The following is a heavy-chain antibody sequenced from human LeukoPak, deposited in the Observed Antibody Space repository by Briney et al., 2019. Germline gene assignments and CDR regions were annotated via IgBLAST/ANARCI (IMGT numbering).Heavy chain of an antibody. CDR1: GFTFSSYG. CDR3: ARRGAAATNAFDI. D-gene: IGHD6-13*01. V-gene: IGHV3-33*01. Sequence: PGRSLRLSCAASGFTFSSYGMHWVHQAPGKGLEWVAVIWYDGSNKYYADSVKGRFTISRDNSKNTLYLQMNSLRAEDTAVYYCARRGAAATNAFDIWGQGTMVTVSS. J-gene: IGHJ3*02. CDR2: IWYDGSNK.